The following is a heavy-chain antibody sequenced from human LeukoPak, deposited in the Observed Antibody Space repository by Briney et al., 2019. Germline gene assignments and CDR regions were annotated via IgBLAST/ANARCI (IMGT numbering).Heavy chain of an antibody. Sequence: AGGSLRLSCSASGFGVSNNYMSWVRQAPGKGPEWVAVVYSGGRTVYADAVKGRFILSIDNSQNALFLEMNSLRVEDTGVYYCARDPGLNAFDIWGQGTMVTVSS. CDR3: ARDPGLNAFDI. V-gene: IGHV3-53*01. CDR2: VYSGGRT. CDR1: GFGVSNNY. J-gene: IGHJ3*02.